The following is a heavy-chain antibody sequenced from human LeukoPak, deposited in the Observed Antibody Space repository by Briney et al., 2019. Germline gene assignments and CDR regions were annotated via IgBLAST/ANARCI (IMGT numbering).Heavy chain of an antibody. D-gene: IGHD2-2*02. Sequence: GGSLRLSCAASGFTFSSYAMNWVRQAPGKGLEWVSAITSSGGSTYYADSVRGRFTISRDNSKNTLSLQVHSLRAEDTAVYYCAKEILDTPNDYYAMDVWGQGTTVTVSS. CDR3: AKEILDTPNDYYAMDV. CDR1: GFTFSSYA. J-gene: IGHJ6*02. V-gene: IGHV3-23*01. CDR2: ITSSGGST.